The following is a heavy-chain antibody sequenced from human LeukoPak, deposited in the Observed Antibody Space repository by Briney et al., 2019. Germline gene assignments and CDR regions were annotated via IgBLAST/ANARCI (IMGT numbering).Heavy chain of an antibody. J-gene: IGHJ3*02. CDR3: AKVGDVLRFLEWLLEDDAFDI. V-gene: IGHV3-23*01. D-gene: IGHD3-3*01. CDR2: ISGSGGST. Sequence: GGSLRHSCAASGFTFSSYAMSWVRQAPGKGLEWVSAISGSGGSTYYADSVKGRFTISRDNSKNTQYLQMNSLRAEDTAVYYCAKVGDVLRFLEWLLEDDAFDIWGPGRMVTVSS. CDR1: GFTFSSYA.